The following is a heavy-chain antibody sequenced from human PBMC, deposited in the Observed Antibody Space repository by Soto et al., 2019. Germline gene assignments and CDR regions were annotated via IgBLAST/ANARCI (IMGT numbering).Heavy chain of an antibody. V-gene: IGHV1-69*13. CDR2: IIPIFGTA. Sequence: SVKVSCKASGGTFSSYAISWVRQAPGQGLEWMGGIIPIFGTANYAQKFQGRVTITADESTSTAYMELSSLRSEDTAVYYCARCSSSWYGTYYYYFYGIDVWGQGTKVPVSS. D-gene: IGHD6-13*01. CDR3: ARCSSSWYGTYYYYFYGIDV. CDR1: GGTFSSYA. J-gene: IGHJ6*02.